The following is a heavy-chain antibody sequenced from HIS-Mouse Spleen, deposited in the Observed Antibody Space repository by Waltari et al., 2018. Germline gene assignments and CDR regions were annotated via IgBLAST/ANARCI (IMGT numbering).Heavy chain of an antibody. J-gene: IGHJ3*02. D-gene: IGHD3-22*01. CDR1: GASFSGYY. CDR3: ARLLGDSSGYPGHDAFDI. CDR2: INHSGRT. Sequence: QVQLQQWGAGLLKPSETLSLTCAVYGASFSGYYWRWIRQPPGKGLEWIGEINHSGRTNYNPSLKSRVTISVDTSKNQFSLKLSSVTAADTAVYYCARLLGDSSGYPGHDAFDIWGQGTMVTVSS. V-gene: IGHV4-34*01.